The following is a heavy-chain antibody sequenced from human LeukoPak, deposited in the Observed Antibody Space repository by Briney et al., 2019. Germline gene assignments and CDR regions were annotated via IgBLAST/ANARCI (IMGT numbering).Heavy chain of an antibody. V-gene: IGHV3-30-3*01. CDR2: ISYDGSNK. CDR3: ARENPTVAFDP. CDR1: GFTFSSYA. J-gene: IGHJ5*02. D-gene: IGHD4-17*01. Sequence: GGSLRLSCAASGFTFSSYAMHWVRQAPGKGLEWVAVISYDGSNKYYADSVKGRFTISRDNSKNTLYLQMNSLRAEDTAVYYCARENPTVAFDPWGQGTLVTVSS.